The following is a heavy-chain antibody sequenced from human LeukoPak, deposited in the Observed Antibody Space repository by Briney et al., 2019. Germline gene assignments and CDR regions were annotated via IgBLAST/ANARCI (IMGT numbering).Heavy chain of an antibody. CDR2: INHSGST. D-gene: IGHD3-3*01. Sequence: SETLSLTCAVYGGSFSGYYWSWIRQPPGKGLEWIGEINHSGSTNYNPSLKSRVTISVDTSKNQFSLKLSSVTAADTAVYYCARDRWSGYLDWGQGTLVTVSS. CDR3: ARDRWSGYLD. J-gene: IGHJ4*02. CDR1: GGSFSGYY. V-gene: IGHV4-34*01.